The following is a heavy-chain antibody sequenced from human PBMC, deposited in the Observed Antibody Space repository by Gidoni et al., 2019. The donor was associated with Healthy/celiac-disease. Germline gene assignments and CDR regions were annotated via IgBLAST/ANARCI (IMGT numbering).Heavy chain of an antibody. Sequence: QVQLVQSGAEVKQPGASVKVSCKASGYTFTGYYMHWVRQAPGQGLEWMGRINPNSGGTNYAQKFQGRVTMTRDTSISTAYMELSRLRSDDTAVYYCAGEYSSSSTRYYFDYWGQGTLVTVSS. D-gene: IGHD6-6*01. CDR2: INPNSGGT. V-gene: IGHV1-2*06. CDR1: GYTFTGYY. CDR3: AGEYSSSSTRYYFDY. J-gene: IGHJ4*02.